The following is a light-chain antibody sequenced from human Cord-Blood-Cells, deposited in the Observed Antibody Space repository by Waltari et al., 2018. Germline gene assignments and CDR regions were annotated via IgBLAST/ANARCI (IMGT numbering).Light chain of an antibody. Sequence: AIRITQSPSSLSASTGDRVTITCRASQGISSYLAWYQQKPGKAPKLLIYAASTLQSGVSSRFSGSGSGTDFTLTISCLQSEDFATYYCQQYYSYPLTFGGGTKVEIK. CDR3: QQYYSYPLT. CDR2: AAS. J-gene: IGKJ4*01. CDR1: QGISSY. V-gene: IGKV1-8*01.